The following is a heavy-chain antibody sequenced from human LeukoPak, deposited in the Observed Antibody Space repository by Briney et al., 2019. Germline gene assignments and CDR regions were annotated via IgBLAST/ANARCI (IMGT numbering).Heavy chain of an antibody. CDR2: INHSGST. D-gene: IGHD3-10*01. Sequence: SETLSLTCAVSGGSIGSGGYSWSWIRQPPGKGLEWIGEINHSGSTNYNPSLKSRVTISVDTSKNQFSLKLSSVTAADTAVYYCARRRGLLLWFGELFYFDYWGQGTLVTVSS. CDR1: GGSIGSGGYS. V-gene: IGHV4-34*01. CDR3: ARRRGLLLWFGELFYFDY. J-gene: IGHJ4*02.